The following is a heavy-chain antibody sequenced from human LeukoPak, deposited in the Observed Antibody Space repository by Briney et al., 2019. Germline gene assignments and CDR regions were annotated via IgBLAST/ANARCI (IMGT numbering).Heavy chain of an antibody. CDR2: MNPNSGNT. Sequence: GASVKVSCKASGYTFTGYDINWVRQATGQGLEWMGWMNPNSGNTGYAQKFQGRVTMTRNTSISTAYMELSSLRSEDTAVYYCARTVYYDSSAIWFDPWGQGTLVTVSS. J-gene: IGHJ5*02. CDR1: GYTFTGYD. D-gene: IGHD3-22*01. CDR3: ARTVYYDSSAIWFDP. V-gene: IGHV1-8*01.